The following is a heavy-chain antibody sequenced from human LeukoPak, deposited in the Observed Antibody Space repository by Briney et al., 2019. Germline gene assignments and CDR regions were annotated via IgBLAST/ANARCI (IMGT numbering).Heavy chain of an antibody. CDR1: GYSFTSYW. V-gene: IGHV5-51*01. J-gene: IGHJ4*02. Sequence: GESLKISCKGSGYSFTSYWIGWVRQLPGKGLEWMGIIYPGDSDTRYSPSFQGQVTISADKSISTAYLQWSSLKASNSAMYYCARQTRGGIVAAGSDYWGQGTLVTVSS. CDR3: ARQTRGGIVAAGSDY. CDR2: IYPGDSDT. D-gene: IGHD6-13*01.